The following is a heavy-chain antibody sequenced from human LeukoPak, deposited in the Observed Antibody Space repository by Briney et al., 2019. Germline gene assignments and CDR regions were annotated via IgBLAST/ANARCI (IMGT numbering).Heavy chain of an antibody. J-gene: IGHJ6*02. CDR3: ARDSPTTYYSDSRAFYGMDV. V-gene: IGHV3-30*02. CDR2: IRYDGSNK. D-gene: IGHD3-22*01. Sequence: GGSLRLSCAASGFTFSSYGMHWVRQAPGKGLEWVAFIRYDGSNKYYADSVKGRFTISRDNTKNSLYLQMNSLRAEDTAVYYCARDSPTTYYSDSRAFYGMDVWGQGTTVTVSS. CDR1: GFTFSSYG.